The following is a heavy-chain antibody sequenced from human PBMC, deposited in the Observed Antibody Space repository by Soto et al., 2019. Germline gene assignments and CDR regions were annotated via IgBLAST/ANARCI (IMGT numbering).Heavy chain of an antibody. J-gene: IGHJ2*01. CDR3: AGGGRANSVRYWYFDL. V-gene: IGHV3-33*01. CDR1: GFTFSSYG. D-gene: IGHD4-4*01. Sequence: QVQLVESGGGVVQPGRSLRLSCAASGFTFSSYGMPWVRQAPGKGLEWVAVIWYEGSNKYYADSVNGRFTISRDNSNTTLYSKMNSLIDEDTAVDYCAGGGRANSVRYWYFDLWGRGTLVTVSS. CDR2: IWYEGSNK.